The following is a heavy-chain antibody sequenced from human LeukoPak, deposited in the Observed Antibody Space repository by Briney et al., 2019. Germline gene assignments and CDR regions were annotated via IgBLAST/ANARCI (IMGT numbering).Heavy chain of an antibody. CDR1: GFTFSSYW. D-gene: IGHD3-22*01. Sequence: PGGSLRLSCAASGFTFSSYWMSWVRQAPGKGLEWVSSVSTGSNYIYYADSVKGRFTISRDNDKNSLYLQMNSLRVEDTAVYYCARAPYYYDSSGYYYEYYFDYWGQGTLVTVSS. CDR2: VSTGSNYI. CDR3: ARAPYYYDSSGYYYEYYFDY. J-gene: IGHJ4*02. V-gene: IGHV3-21*01.